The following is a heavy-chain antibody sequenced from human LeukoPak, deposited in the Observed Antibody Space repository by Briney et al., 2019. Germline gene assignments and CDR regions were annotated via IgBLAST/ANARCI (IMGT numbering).Heavy chain of an antibody. CDR3: ARDGSWYGSGFDY. D-gene: IGHD3-10*01. J-gene: IGHJ4*02. CDR1: GGSISSSSYY. Sequence: SETLSLTCTVSGGSISSSSYYWGWIRQPPGKGLEWIGSIYYSGSTYYNPSLKSRVTISVDTSKNQFSLKLSSVTAADTAVYYCARDGSWYGSGFDYWGQGTLVTVSS. CDR2: IYYSGST. V-gene: IGHV4-39*07.